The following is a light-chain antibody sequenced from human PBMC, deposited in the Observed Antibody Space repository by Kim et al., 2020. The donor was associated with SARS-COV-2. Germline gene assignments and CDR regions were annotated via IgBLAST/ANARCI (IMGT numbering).Light chain of an antibody. CDR3: SSYTSSSTLVV. V-gene: IGLV2-14*03. CDR2: DVS. CDR1: SSDIGGYNY. J-gene: IGLJ2*01. Sequence: QSALTQPASVSGSPGQWTTISCTGTSSDIGGYNYVSWYQQHPGKAPKLIIYDVSNRPSGVSNRFSGSKSGNTASLTISGLQAEDEADYYCSSYTSSSTLVVFGGGTQADRP.